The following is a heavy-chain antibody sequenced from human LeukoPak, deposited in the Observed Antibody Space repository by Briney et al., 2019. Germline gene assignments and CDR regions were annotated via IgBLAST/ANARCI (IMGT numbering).Heavy chain of an antibody. V-gene: IGHV3-9*01. Sequence: GGSLRLSCAASGFTFSSYAMSWVRQAPGKGLEWVSGISWNSGSIGYADSVKGRFTISRDNAKNSLYLQMNSLRAEDTALYYCAKSLRSSSWYEADAFDIWGQGTMVTVSS. D-gene: IGHD6-13*01. CDR3: AKSLRSSSWYEADAFDI. J-gene: IGHJ3*02. CDR2: ISWNSGSI. CDR1: GFTFSSYA.